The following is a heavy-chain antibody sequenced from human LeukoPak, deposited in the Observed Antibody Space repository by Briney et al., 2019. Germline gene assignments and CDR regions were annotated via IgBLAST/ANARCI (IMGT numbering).Heavy chain of an antibody. V-gene: IGHV1-2*02. D-gene: IGHD6-13*01. Sequence: ASVKVSCKASGYTFTSYGISWVRQAPGQGLEWMGWINPNSGGTNYAQKFQGRVTMTRDTSISTAYMELSRLRSDDTAVYYCARDGEVIAAAGSNNWFDPWGQGTLVTVSS. CDR1: GYTFTSYG. CDR2: INPNSGGT. CDR3: ARDGEVIAAAGSNNWFDP. J-gene: IGHJ5*02.